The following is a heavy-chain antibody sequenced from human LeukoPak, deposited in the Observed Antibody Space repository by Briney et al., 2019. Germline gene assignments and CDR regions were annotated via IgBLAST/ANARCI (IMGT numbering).Heavy chain of an antibody. V-gene: IGHV3-30*02. CDR3: AKISGLTIVGTGSSAFDI. J-gene: IGHJ3*02. CDR2: IRYDGSNK. D-gene: IGHD1-7*01. CDR1: GFTFSSYG. Sequence: PGGSLRLSCAASGFTFSSYGMHWVRQAPGKGLEWVAFIRYDGSNKYYADSVKGRFTISRDNSKNTLYLQMNSLRAEDTAVYYCAKISGLTIVGTGSSAFDIWGQGTMVTVSS.